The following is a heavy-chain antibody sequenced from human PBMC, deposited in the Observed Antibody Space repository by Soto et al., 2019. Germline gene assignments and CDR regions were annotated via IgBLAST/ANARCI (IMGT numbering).Heavy chain of an antibody. CDR3: ARDPTGGILWYYGMDV. V-gene: IGHV3-33*01. CDR1: GFTFSSYG. D-gene: IGHD3-10*01. CDR2: IWYDGSNK. Sequence: QVQLVESGGGVVQPGRSLRLSCAASGFTFSSYGMHWVRQAPGKGLEWVAVIWYDGSNKYYADSVKGRFTTSRDNSKNTLYLQMNSLRAEDTAVYYCARDPTGGILWYYGMDVWGQGTTVTVSS. J-gene: IGHJ6*02.